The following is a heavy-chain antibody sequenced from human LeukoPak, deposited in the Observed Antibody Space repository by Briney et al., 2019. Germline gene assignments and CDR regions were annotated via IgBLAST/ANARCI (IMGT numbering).Heavy chain of an antibody. J-gene: IGHJ4*02. D-gene: IGHD3-22*01. V-gene: IGHV3-23*01. CDR2: ISGSGDNT. CDR1: GFTFSSYA. CDR3: AKGSYYDSSGSFYFDY. Sequence: GGSLRLSCAASGFTFSSYAMSWVRQAPGKGLEWVSGISGSGDNTYYADSVKGRFTISRGNSKNTLYVQVNSLGTEDTAAYYCAKGSYYDSSGSFYFDYWGQGTLVTVSS.